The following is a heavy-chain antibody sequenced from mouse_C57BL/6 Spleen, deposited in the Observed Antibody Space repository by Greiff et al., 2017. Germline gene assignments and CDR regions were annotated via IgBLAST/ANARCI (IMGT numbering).Heavy chain of an antibody. CDR1: GYTFTSYW. D-gene: IGHD3-3*01. V-gene: IGHV1-69*01. CDR2: IDPSDSYT. CDR3: ATRGDGEWYFDV. J-gene: IGHJ1*03. Sequence: QVQLQQPGAELVMPGASVKLSCKASGYTFTSYWMHWVKQRPGQGLEWIGEIDPSDSYTNYNQKFKGKSTWTVDKSSSTAYMQLSSLTSEDSAVYYCATRGDGEWYFDVWGTGTTVTVSS.